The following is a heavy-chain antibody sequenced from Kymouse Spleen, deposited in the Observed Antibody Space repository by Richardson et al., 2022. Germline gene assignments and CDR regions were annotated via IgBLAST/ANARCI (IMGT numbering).Heavy chain of an antibody. V-gene: IGHV3-30*18. Sequence: QVQLVESGGGVVQPGRSLRLSCAASGFTFSSYGMHWVRQAPGKGLEWVAVISYDGSNKYYADSVKGRFTISRDNSKNTLYLQMNSLRAEDTAVYYCAKEGITGTFYYYYYGMDVWGQGTTVTVSS. CDR3: AKEGITGTFYYYYYGMDV. J-gene: IGHJ6*02. CDR2: ISYDGSNK. D-gene: IGHD1-7*01. CDR1: GFTFSSYG.